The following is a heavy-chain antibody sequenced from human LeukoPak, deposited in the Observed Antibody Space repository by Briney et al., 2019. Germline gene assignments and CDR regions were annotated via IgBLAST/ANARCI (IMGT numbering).Heavy chain of an antibody. D-gene: IGHD6-19*01. Sequence: PGGSLRLSCAASGFIFSSSGMHWVRQTPGKGLEWVGIIWYDGSNKYYADSVKGRFTISRDNAKNTVYLQMNSLRVEDTAVYYCARDQGTSGGWRAVGRMGYFDYWGQGTLVTVSS. J-gene: IGHJ4*02. CDR1: GFIFSSSG. CDR2: IWYDGSNK. CDR3: ARDQGTSGGWRAVGRMGYFDY. V-gene: IGHV3-33*01.